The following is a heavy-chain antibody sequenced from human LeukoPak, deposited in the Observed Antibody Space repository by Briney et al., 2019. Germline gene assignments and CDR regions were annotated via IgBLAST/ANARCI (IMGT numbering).Heavy chain of an antibody. CDR3: AELGITMIGGV. D-gene: IGHD3-10*02. V-gene: IGHV3-30*18. CDR2: ISYDAKSS. J-gene: IGHJ6*04. Sequence: GGSLRLSCVTSGFTLSSYGMHWVRQVPGKGLEWVAVISYDAKSSYHVDSVKGRFTISRDNSKNTLYLQMNSLRAEDTAVYYCAELGITMIGGVWGKGTTVTISS. CDR1: GFTLSSYG.